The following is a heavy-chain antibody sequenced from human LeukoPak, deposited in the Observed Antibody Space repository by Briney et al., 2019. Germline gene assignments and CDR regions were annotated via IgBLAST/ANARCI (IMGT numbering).Heavy chain of an antibody. D-gene: IGHD3-22*01. Sequence: GASVKVSCKASGYTFTSYGISWVRQAPGQGLEWMGWISAYNGNTNYAQKLQGRVTMTTDTSTSTAYMELRSLRSGDTAVYYCARVEEYYDSSGYYLWQFDYWGQGTLVTVSS. CDR3: ARVEEYYDSSGYYLWQFDY. CDR1: GYTFTSYG. CDR2: ISAYNGNT. V-gene: IGHV1-18*01. J-gene: IGHJ4*02.